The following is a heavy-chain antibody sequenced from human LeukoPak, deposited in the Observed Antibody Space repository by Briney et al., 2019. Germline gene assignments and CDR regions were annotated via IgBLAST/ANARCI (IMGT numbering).Heavy chain of an antibody. D-gene: IGHD2-15*01. V-gene: IGHV3-23*01. CDR2: VSGSGGST. Sequence: GGSLRLSCAASGFTFSSYAMSWVRQAPGKGLEWVSAVSGSGGSTYYADSVKGRFTISRDNSKNTLYLQMNSLRAEDTAVHYCAKSTRRVVVAATSDYWGQGTLVTVSS. J-gene: IGHJ4*02. CDR1: GFTFSSYA. CDR3: AKSTRRVVVAATSDY.